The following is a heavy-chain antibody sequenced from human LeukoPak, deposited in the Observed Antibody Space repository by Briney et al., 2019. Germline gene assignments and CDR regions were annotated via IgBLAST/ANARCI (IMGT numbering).Heavy chain of an antibody. D-gene: IGHD3-22*01. CDR1: GFTFSSYS. V-gene: IGHV3-21*01. CDR3: ARGPSYYYDSSGYQAYFDY. Sequence: GGSLRLSCAASGFTFSSYSMNWVRQAPGKGLEWVSSISSSSSYIYYADPVKGRFTISRDNAKNSLYLQMNSLRAEDTAVYYCARGPSYYYDSSGYQAYFDYWGQGTLVTVSS. CDR2: ISSSSSYI. J-gene: IGHJ4*02.